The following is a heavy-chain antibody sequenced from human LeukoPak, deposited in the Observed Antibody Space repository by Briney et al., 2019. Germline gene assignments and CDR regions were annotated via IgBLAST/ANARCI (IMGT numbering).Heavy chain of an antibody. Sequence: PGGSLRLSCAASGFTFSSYAMSWVRQAPGKGLEWVSAISGSGGSTYYADSVKGRFTISRDNSKNTLYLQMNSLRAEETAVYYCAPRSVAGTDGGYWGQGTLVTVSS. CDR2: ISGSGGST. CDR1: GFTFSSYA. V-gene: IGHV3-23*01. D-gene: IGHD6-19*01. CDR3: APRSVAGTDGGY. J-gene: IGHJ4*02.